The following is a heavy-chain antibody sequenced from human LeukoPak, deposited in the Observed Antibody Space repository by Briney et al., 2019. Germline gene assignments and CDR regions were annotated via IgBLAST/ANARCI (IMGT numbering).Heavy chain of an antibody. J-gene: IGHJ2*01. D-gene: IGHD1-26*01. CDR2: ISGSGGST. V-gene: IGHV3-23*01. CDR1: GFTFSSYA. Sequence: GGSLRLSCAASGFTFSSYAMSWVRQAPGQGLEWVSAISGSGGSTYYADSVKGRFTISRDNSKNTLYLQMNSLRAEDTAVYYCAKSSGSQWYFDLWGRGTLVTVSS. CDR3: AKSSGSQWYFDL.